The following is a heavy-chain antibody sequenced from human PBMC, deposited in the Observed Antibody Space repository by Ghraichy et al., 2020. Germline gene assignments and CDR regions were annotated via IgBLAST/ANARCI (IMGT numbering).Heavy chain of an antibody. CDR3: AKVRDSSGYYYFDY. D-gene: IGHD3-22*01. CDR2: ISTSGGNT. Sequence: GWSLRLSCAASGFTFSRNAMTWVRQAPGKGLEWVSVISTSGGNTDYADSVRGRFTISRDNSKNTVYLQMNSLSADDTAVYYCAKVRDSSGYYYFDYWGQGTLVTVSS. V-gene: IGHV3-23*01. CDR1: GFTFSRNA. J-gene: IGHJ4*02.